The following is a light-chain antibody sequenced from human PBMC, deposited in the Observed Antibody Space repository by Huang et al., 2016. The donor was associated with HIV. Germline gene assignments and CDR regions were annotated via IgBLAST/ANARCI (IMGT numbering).Light chain of an antibody. CDR2: GAS. CDR3: QQYNT. CDR1: QNVNNN. J-gene: IGKJ2*01. V-gene: IGKV3-15*01. Sequence: MLLTQSPATLSVSPGERVTLSCRASQNVNNNLAWYQHKLVQTPRLLIYGASTRAKDIPARFSATGSGTEFTLTISSLQSEDFAIYYCQQYNTFGQGTKLEIK.